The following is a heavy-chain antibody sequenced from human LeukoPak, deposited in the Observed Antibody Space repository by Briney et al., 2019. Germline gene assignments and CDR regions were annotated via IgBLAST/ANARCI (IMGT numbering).Heavy chain of an antibody. J-gene: IGHJ4*02. CDR3: AREGAAAEGFDY. CDR1: GGSISSYY. Sequence: PSETLSLTCTVSGGSISSYYWSWIRQPPGKGLEWIGYIYYSGSTNYNPSLNSRVTISVDTSKNQFSLKLSSVTAADTAVYYCAREGAAAEGFDYWGQGTLVTVSS. V-gene: IGHV4-59*01. CDR2: IYYSGST. D-gene: IGHD6-13*01.